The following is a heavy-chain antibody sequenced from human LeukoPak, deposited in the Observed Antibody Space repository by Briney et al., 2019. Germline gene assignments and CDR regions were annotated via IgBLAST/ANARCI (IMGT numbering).Heavy chain of an antibody. D-gene: IGHD3-16*01. CDR3: ARGYDYANYMDV. CDR2: INWDGGST. CDR1: GFTFSRYW. J-gene: IGHJ6*03. Sequence: GGSLRLSCAASGFTFSRYWMSWVRQAPGKGLEWVSGINWDGGSTGYADSVKGRFTISRDNAKNSLYLQMNSLRAEDTAVYYCARGYDYANYMDVWGKGTTVTVSS. V-gene: IGHV3-20*04.